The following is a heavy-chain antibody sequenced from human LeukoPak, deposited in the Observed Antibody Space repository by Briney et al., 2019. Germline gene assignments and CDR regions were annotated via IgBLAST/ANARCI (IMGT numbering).Heavy chain of an antibody. J-gene: IGHJ4*02. D-gene: IGHD5-12*01. CDR1: GGSISSSSYY. CDR3: ARTADIVATITEYQYHFDY. V-gene: IGHV4-39*07. CDR2: IYYSGST. Sequence: SETLSLTCTVSGGSISSSSYYWGWIRQPPGKGLEWIGSIYYSGSTYYNPSLKSRVTISVDTSKNQFSLKLSSVTAADTAVYYCARTADIVATITEYQYHFDYWGQGTLVTVSS.